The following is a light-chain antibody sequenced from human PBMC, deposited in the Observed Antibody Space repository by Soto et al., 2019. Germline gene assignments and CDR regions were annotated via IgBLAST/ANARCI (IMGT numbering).Light chain of an antibody. CDR1: QSISSY. Sequence: DIQMTQSPFSLSASVGDRVTITCRASQSISSYLNWYQQKPGKAPKLLIYAASSLQSGVPSRFSGSGSGTECTLTISSLQPDDFATYYCQQYNSYSRTLGQGTKVDIK. CDR3: QQYNSYSRT. V-gene: IGKV1-39*01. J-gene: IGKJ1*01. CDR2: AAS.